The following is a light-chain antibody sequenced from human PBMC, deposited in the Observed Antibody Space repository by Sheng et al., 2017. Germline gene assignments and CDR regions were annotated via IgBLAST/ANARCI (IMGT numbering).Light chain of an antibody. CDR2: AAS. CDR3: QNHNSGPIT. J-gene: IGKJ5*01. CDR1: QDIRHL. V-gene: IGKV1-27*01. Sequence: DIQMNQSPSSLSASVGDRVTITCRANQDIRHLLAWYQQKPGKSPNLLIYAASVLHSGVPSRFSGSGSGTDFTLTISNLQPEDVATYYCQNHNSGPITFGQGTRLDIK.